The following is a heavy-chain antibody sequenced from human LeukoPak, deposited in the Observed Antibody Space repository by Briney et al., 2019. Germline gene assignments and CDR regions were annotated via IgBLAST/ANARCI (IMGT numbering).Heavy chain of an antibody. J-gene: IGHJ4*02. CDR2: INAGNGNT. D-gene: IGHD6-25*01. Sequence: ASVKVSCKASGHTFTSYAMHWVRQAPGQRLEWMGWINAGNGNTKYSQKFQGRVTITRDTSASTAYMELSSLRSEDTAVYYCARWWSGYGDSFDYWGQGTLVTVSS. CDR1: GHTFTSYA. V-gene: IGHV1-3*01. CDR3: ARWWSGYGDSFDY.